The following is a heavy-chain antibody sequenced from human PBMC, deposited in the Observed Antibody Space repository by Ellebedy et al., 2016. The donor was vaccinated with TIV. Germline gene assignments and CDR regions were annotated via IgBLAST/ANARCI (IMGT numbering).Heavy chain of an antibody. CDR3: ARAPQRTPRIIAAAGGYAFDI. CDR2: MNPNSGNT. Sequence: ASVKVSCXASGYTFTSYDINWVRQATGQGLEWMGWMNPNSGNTGYAQKFQGRVTMTRNTSISTAYMELSSLRSEDTAVYYCARAPQRTPRIIAAAGGYAFDIWGQGTMVTVSS. D-gene: IGHD6-13*01. CDR1: GYTFTSYD. V-gene: IGHV1-8*01. J-gene: IGHJ3*02.